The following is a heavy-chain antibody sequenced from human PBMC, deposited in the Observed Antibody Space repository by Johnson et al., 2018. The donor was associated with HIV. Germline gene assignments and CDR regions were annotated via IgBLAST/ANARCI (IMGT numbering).Heavy chain of an antibody. Sequence: VQLVESGGGVVRPGGSLRVSCAASGFIFDDYAMSWVRQAPGKGLEWVSGINWNGGSTGYADSVKGRFTISRDNAKNSLYLQMNSLRVEDTALYYCARVRGITMILGADAFDIWGQGTMVTVSS. J-gene: IGHJ3*02. CDR1: GFIFDDYA. D-gene: IGHD3-22*01. CDR2: INWNGGST. CDR3: ARVRGITMILGADAFDI. V-gene: IGHV3-20*04.